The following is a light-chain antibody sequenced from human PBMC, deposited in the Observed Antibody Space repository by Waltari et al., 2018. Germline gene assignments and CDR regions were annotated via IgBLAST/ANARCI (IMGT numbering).Light chain of an antibody. J-gene: IGLJ2*01. CDR2: DDS. V-gene: IGLV3-21*02. CDR3: QVWDSSSHHVV. CDR1: NLEYKS. Sequence: SYVLTPPPSVSVAPGQEASITCAGNNLEYKSVYWYQQKPGQAPVLVVNDDSARPSGIPERFSGSNSGNTATLTIGMVEAGDEADYYCQVWDSSSHHVVFGGGTKLTVV.